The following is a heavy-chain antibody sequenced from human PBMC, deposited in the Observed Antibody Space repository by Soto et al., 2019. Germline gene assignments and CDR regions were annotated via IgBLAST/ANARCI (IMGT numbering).Heavy chain of an antibody. CDR2: SSAYNGNT. D-gene: IGHD2-2*01. V-gene: IGHV1-18*01. CDR1: GYTFTSYG. J-gene: IGHJ5*02. Sequence: QVQLVQSGAEVKKPGASVKVSCKASGYTFTSYGISWVRQAPGQGLEWMGWSSAYNGNTNYAQKLQGRDTMTTDISTSTAYRELRGLRSDDTAVYYCARAPRIVVVPAATPRDNWFDPWGQGTLVTVSS. CDR3: ARAPRIVVVPAATPRDNWFDP.